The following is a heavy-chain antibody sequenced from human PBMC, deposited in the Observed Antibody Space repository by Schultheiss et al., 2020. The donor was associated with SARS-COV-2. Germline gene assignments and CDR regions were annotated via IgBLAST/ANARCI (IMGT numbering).Heavy chain of an antibody. J-gene: IGHJ5*02. CDR3: ARVQASSSWYGGWFDP. D-gene: IGHD6-13*01. CDR2: INPNSGGT. V-gene: IGHV1-18*01. Sequence: ASVKVSCKASGYTFTSYDINWVRQATGQGLEWMGWINPNSGGTNYAQKLQGRVTMTTDTSTSTAYMELRSLRSDDTAVYYCARVQASSSWYGGWFDPWGQGTLVTVSS. CDR1: GYTFTSYD.